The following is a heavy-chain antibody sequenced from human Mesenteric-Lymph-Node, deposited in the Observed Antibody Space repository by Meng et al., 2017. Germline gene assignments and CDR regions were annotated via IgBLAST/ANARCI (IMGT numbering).Heavy chain of an antibody. V-gene: IGHV1-69*02. D-gene: IGHD2-21*02. CDR2: IIPILGIA. CDR3: ARASCGGDCSFAPRYFDL. CDR1: GGTFSSYT. Sequence: SVKVSCKASGGTFSSYTISWVRQAPGQGLEWMGRIIPILGIANYAQKFQGRVTITADKSTSTAYMELSSLRSEDTAVYYCARASCGGDCSFAPRYFDLWGRGTLVTVSS. J-gene: IGHJ2*01.